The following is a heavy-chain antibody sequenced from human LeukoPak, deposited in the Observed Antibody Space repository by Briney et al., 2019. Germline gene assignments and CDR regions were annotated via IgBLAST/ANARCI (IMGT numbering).Heavy chain of an antibody. CDR1: GYSISSGYY. J-gene: IGHJ4*02. CDR3: ATTPDHSGSYSDY. CDR2: IYHSGST. D-gene: IGHD1-26*01. Sequence: SSETLSLTCTVSGYSISSGYYWGWIQQPPGKGLEWIGSIYHSGSTYYNPSLKSRVTISVDTSKNQFSLKLSSVTAADTAVYYCATTPDHSGSYSDYWGQGTLVTVSS. V-gene: IGHV4-38-2*02.